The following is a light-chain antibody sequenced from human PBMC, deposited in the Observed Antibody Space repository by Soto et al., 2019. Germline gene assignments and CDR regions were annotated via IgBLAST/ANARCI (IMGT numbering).Light chain of an antibody. V-gene: IGKV1-27*01. CDR3: QKYNSAPLT. J-gene: IGKJ4*01. CDR1: QDISHY. CDR2: TAS. Sequence: DIQMTQSPSSLSASVGDRVTITCRASQDISHYLAWYQQRPGKVPKLLIYTASTLQSGVPSRFSGSGSGAEFTLTISSLQPEDVATYYCQKYNSAPLTFGGGTKVEIK.